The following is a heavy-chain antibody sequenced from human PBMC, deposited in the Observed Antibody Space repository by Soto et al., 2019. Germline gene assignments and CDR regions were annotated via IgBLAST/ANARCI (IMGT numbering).Heavy chain of an antibody. CDR2: ISYDGSKK. D-gene: IGHD2-2*01. Sequence: QVQLVDSGGGVVQPGRSLRLSCVASGFTFSPYGMHWVRQAPGTGLEWVALISYDGSKKFYADFVKGRFSISRDNSKNTLYLQMNSLRADDTAVYYCAKDRADIAVVPAAMTFDHGGQGTLVNFSS. CDR3: AKDRADIAVVPAAMTFDH. J-gene: IGHJ4*02. V-gene: IGHV3-30*18. CDR1: GFTFSPYG.